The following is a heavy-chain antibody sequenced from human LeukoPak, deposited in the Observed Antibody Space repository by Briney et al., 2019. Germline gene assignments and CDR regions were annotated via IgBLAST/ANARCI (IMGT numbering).Heavy chain of an antibody. D-gene: IGHD3-10*01. CDR3: ARARGSYYTYYYSMDV. Sequence: PSETLSLTCTVSGGSISSGSYYWSWIRQPAGKGLEWIGRIYTSGSTNYNPSLKSRVTISADTSKNQVSLRLRSVTATDTAVYYCARARGSYYTYYYSMDVWGQGTTVTVSS. CDR1: GGSISSGSYY. CDR2: IYTSGST. J-gene: IGHJ6*02. V-gene: IGHV4-61*02.